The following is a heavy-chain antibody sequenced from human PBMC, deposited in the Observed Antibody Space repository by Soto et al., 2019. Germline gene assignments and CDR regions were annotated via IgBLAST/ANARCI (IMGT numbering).Heavy chain of an antibody. CDR3: ARDVSGGTYPWFCAL. Sequence: QGQLVQSGAEVKKPGASVNVSCKASGYTSSIYGISWVRQAPGQGLEWMAWISGYNGNIKYAQKFQGRVTVATDTPTTGAYMALRSLRSDDTAVYYCARDVSGGTYPWFCALWGRGTLVTVAS. J-gene: IGHJ2*01. CDR2: ISGYNGNI. V-gene: IGHV1-18*04. D-gene: IGHD1-26*01. CDR1: GYTSSIYG.